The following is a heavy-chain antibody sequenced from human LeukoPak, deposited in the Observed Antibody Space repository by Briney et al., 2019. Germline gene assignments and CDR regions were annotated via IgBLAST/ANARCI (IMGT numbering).Heavy chain of an antibody. CDR3: ARSPRMVVAANYYFDY. CDR1: GGSISSGDYY. V-gene: IGHV4-30-4*08. Sequence: SETLSLTCTVAGGSISSGDYYWSWIRQPPGKGLEWIGYIYYSGSTYYNPSLKSRVTISVDTSKNQFSLKLSSVTAADTAVYYCARSPRMVVAANYYFDYWGQGSLVTVSS. CDR2: IYYSGST. D-gene: IGHD2-15*01. J-gene: IGHJ4*02.